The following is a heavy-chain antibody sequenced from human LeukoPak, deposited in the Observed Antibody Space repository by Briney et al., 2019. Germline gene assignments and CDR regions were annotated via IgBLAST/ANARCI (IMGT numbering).Heavy chain of an antibody. V-gene: IGHV3-30*02. CDR1: GFIFSSYG. J-gene: IGHJ4*02. CDR2: IRYDGSDK. CDR3: AKDSWEVGATSEIDY. D-gene: IGHD1-26*01. Sequence: GGPLRLSCAASGFIFSSYGMHWVRQAPGKGLEWVAFIRYDGSDKYYADPVKGRFTISRDNSKNKVYLQMNSLRAEDTAVYYCAKDSWEVGATSEIDYWGQGTLVTVSS.